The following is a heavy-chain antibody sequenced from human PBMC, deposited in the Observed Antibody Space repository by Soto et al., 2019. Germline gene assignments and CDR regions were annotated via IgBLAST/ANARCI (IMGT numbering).Heavy chain of an antibody. V-gene: IGHV1-18*01. CDR1: GYTFSNYA. CDR3: ARDAPYDDFWSGVMELYYYGMDV. CDR2: ITAHNGDT. D-gene: IGHD3-3*01. Sequence: ASVKVSCKASGYTFSNYAISWVRQAPGQGLEWMGWITAHNGDTKYAQKFQARVTMTTDTSTSTASMELRSLTSDDTAVYYCARDAPYDDFWSGVMELYYYGMDVWGQGTTVTVSS. J-gene: IGHJ6*02.